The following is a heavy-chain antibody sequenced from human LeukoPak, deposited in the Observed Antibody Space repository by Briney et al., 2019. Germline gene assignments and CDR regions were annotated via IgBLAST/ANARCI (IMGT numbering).Heavy chain of an antibody. D-gene: IGHD3-10*01. Sequence: PSETLSLTCAVYGGSFSGYYWSWIRQPPGKGLEWIGEINHSGSTNYNPSLKSRVTISVDTSKNQFSLKLSSVTAADTAVYYCARHLLWGVFDIWGQGTMVTVSS. CDR1: GGSFSGYY. CDR2: INHSGST. V-gene: IGHV4-34*01. CDR3: ARHLLWGVFDI. J-gene: IGHJ3*02.